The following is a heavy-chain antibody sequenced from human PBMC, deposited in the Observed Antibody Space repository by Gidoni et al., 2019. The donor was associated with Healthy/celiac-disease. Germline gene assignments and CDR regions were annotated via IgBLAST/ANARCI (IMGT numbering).Heavy chain of an antibody. CDR2: ISGSGGST. CDR3: AKLNYYDSSGYYYYYVMYV. J-gene: IGHJ6*02. D-gene: IGHD3-22*01. V-gene: IGHV3-23*01. Sequence: EVQLLEAGGGLVQPGGSLRHSCAASGFTFSSSAMSWVRQAPGKGLEWVSAISGSGGSTYYADSVKGRFTISRDNSKNTLYLQMNSLRAEDTAVYYCAKLNYYDSSGYYYYYVMYVWGQGTTVTVSS. CDR1: GFTFSSSA.